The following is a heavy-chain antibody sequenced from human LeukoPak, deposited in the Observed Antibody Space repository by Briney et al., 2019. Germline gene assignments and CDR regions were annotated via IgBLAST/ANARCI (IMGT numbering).Heavy chain of an antibody. J-gene: IGHJ3*02. CDR2: IQYDGSDK. CDR3: AKARLNAFDI. D-gene: IGHD6-19*01. CDR1: GFTFSNYA. V-gene: IGHV3-30*02. Sequence: GGSLRLSCAASGFTFSNYAMYWVRQAPGKGLEWVAFIQYDGSDKYYADSVKGRFTISRDNSKNTLYLQMNSLRGEDTAVYHCAKARLNAFDIWGQGTMVTVSS.